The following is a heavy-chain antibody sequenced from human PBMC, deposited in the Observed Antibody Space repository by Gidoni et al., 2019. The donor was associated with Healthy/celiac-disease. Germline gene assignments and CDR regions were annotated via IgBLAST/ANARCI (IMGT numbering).Heavy chain of an antibody. CDR1: GGSISSSSYY. Sequence: HLQLQESGPGLVKPSETLSLTCTVSGGSISSSSYYWGWIRQPPGKGLEWIGSIYYSGSTYYNPSLKSRVTISVDTSKNQFSLKLSSVTAADTAVYYCASQYDSSGYSVDWGQGTLVTVSS. V-gene: IGHV4-39*01. CDR3: ASQYDSSGYSVD. D-gene: IGHD3-22*01. J-gene: IGHJ4*02. CDR2: IYYSGST.